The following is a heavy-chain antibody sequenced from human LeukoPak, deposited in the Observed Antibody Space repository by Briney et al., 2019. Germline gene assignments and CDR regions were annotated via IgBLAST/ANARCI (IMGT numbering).Heavy chain of an antibody. CDR3: AREIPYYYDSSGPDY. J-gene: IGHJ4*02. V-gene: IGHV3-21*01. D-gene: IGHD3-22*01. CDR1: GFTFSSYS. CDR2: ITSSSSYI. Sequence: GGSLRLSCTASGFTFSSYSMNWVRQAPGKGLEWVSFITSSSSYIYYADSVKGRFTISRDNAKNSLYLQMNSLRAEDTAVYYCAREIPYYYDSSGPDYWGQGTLVTVSS.